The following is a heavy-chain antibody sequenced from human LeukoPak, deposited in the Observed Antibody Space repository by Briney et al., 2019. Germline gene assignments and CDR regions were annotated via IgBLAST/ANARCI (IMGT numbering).Heavy chain of an antibody. Sequence: SVKVSCKASGYTFTSYDINWVRQATGQGLEWMGRIIPILGIANYAQKFQGRVTITADKSTSTAYMELSSLRSEDTAVYYCARGLENGGYLYYYYGMDVWGQGTTVTVSS. CDR1: GYTFTSYD. V-gene: IGHV1-69*04. D-gene: IGHD1-26*01. J-gene: IGHJ6*02. CDR2: IIPILGIA. CDR3: ARGLENGGYLYYYYGMDV.